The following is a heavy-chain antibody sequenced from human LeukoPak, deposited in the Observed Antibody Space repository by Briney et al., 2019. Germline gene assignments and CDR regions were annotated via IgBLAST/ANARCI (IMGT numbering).Heavy chain of an antibody. CDR3: ARDWDY. J-gene: IGHJ4*02. CDR2: IYSGGDT. V-gene: IGHV3-53*01. Sequence: PGGSLRLSCAASGFTVSSNYMSWVRQSPGKGLEWVSIIYSGGDTYYADSVKGRFTISRDNSKNTLYLQMNSLRAEDTAVYFCARDWDYWGQGTLVTVSS. CDR1: GFTVSSNY.